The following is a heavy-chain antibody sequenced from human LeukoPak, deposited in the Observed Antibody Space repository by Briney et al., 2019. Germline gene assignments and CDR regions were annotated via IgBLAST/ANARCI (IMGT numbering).Heavy chain of an antibody. CDR2: ISASGDST. J-gene: IGHJ4*02. CDR3: AKRGTSGRVDY. Sequence: GGSLRLSCAASGFTFSSYAMSWVRQAPGKGLEWVSAISASGDSTYYADSVKGRFTISRDNSKNTLYLQMNSPRAEDTAVYYCAKRGTSGRVDYWGQGTLVTVSS. CDR1: GFTFSSYA. D-gene: IGHD2-2*01. V-gene: IGHV3-23*01.